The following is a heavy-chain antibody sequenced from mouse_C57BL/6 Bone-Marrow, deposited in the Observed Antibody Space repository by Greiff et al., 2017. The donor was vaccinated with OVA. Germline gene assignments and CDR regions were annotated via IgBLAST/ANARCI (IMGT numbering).Heavy chain of an antibody. V-gene: IGHV1-26*01. D-gene: IGHD4-1*01. Sequence: VQLQQSGPELVKPGASVKISCKASGYTFTDYYMNWVKQSHGKSLEWIGDINPNNGGTSYNQKFKGKATLTVDKSSSTAYMELRSLTSEDSAVYYCARGGDWDWGQGTTLTVSS. CDR2: INPNNGGT. CDR1: GYTFTDYY. J-gene: IGHJ2*01. CDR3: ARGGDWD.